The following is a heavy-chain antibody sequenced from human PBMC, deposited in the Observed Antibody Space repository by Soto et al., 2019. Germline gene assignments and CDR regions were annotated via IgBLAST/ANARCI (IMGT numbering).Heavy chain of an antibody. V-gene: IGHV3-30*18. CDR2: ISNDGSNK. CDR1: GFTFSNYG. CDR3: AKDGADTGTYNFDY. Sequence: QVQLVESGGGVVQPGMSLSLSCAASGFTFSNYGMHWVRQAPGKGLEWVILISNDGSNKIYADSVKGRFTISRDNSKNTLYLQMTSLKTEDTAVYYCAKDGADTGTYNFDYWGQGTLVTVSS. D-gene: IGHD1-26*01. J-gene: IGHJ4*02.